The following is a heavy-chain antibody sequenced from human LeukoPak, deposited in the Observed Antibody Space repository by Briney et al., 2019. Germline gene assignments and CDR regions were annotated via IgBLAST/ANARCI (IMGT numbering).Heavy chain of an antibody. V-gene: IGHV1-46*01. J-gene: IGHJ4*02. CDR2: INPSGGST. Sequence: ASVKVSCKASGYTFTSYYMHWVRQPPGQGLEWMGIINPSGGSTSYAQKFQGRVTMTRDTSTSTVYMDLSSLRSEDTAVYYCARDMVLSDYYYDSSGYSDYWGQGTLVTVSS. CDR1: GYTFTSYY. D-gene: IGHD3-22*01. CDR3: ARDMVLSDYYYDSSGYSDY.